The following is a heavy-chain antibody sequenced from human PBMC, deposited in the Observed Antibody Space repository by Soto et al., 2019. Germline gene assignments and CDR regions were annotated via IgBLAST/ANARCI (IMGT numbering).Heavy chain of an antibody. V-gene: IGHV1-2*04. CDR1: GYTFTGYY. CDR2: INPNSGGT. Sequence: ASVKVSCKASGYTFTGYYMHWVRQAPGQGLEWMGWINPNSGGTNYAQKFQGWVTMTRDTSISTAYMELSRLRSDDTAVYYCATRVGAYSTNYYYGMDVWGQGTTVTAP. D-gene: IGHD4-4*01. CDR3: ATRVGAYSTNYYYGMDV. J-gene: IGHJ6*02.